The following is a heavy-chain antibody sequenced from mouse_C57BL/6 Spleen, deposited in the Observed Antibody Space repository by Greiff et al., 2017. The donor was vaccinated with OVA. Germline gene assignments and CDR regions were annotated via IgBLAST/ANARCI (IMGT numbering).Heavy chain of an antibody. CDR3: ARGAQPYYYAMDY. D-gene: IGHD3-2*02. J-gene: IGHJ4*01. CDR1: GFTFSDYY. CDR2: INYDGSST. V-gene: IGHV5-16*01. Sequence: EVKLVESEGGLVQPGSSMKLSCTASGFTFSDYYMAWVRQVPEKGLEWVANINYDGSSTYYLDSLKSRFIISRDNAKNILYLQMSSLKSEDTATYYCARGAQPYYYAMDYWGQGTSVTVSS.